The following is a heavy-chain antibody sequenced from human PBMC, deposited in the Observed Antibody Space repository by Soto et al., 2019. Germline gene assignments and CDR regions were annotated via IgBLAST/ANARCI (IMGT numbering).Heavy chain of an antibody. CDR1: GFTFSSYA. V-gene: IGHV3-30-3*01. CDR3: AREAHRLYYYDSSPLY. D-gene: IGHD3-22*01. J-gene: IGHJ4*02. Sequence: PGGSLRLSCAASGFTFSSYAMHWVRQAPGKGLEWVAVISYDGSNKYYADSVKGRFTISRDNSKNTLYLQMNSLRAEDTAVYYCAREAHRLYYYDSSPLYWDQGTLVTVSS. CDR2: ISYDGSNK.